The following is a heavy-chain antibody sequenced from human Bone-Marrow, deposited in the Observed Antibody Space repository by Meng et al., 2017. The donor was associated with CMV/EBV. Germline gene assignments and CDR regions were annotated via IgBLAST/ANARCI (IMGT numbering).Heavy chain of an antibody. CDR1: GGSISSSY. CDR3: AREAAHAVGFDY. V-gene: IGHV4-59*01. J-gene: IGHJ4*02. Sequence: SETLSLTCTVSGGSISSSYWSWIRQPPGKGLEWIGYIYYSGSTNYNPSLKSRVTISVDTSKNQFSLKLSPVTAAYTTVYYCAREAAHAVGFDYWGEGTLVTVSS. D-gene: IGHD6-6*01. CDR2: IYYSGST.